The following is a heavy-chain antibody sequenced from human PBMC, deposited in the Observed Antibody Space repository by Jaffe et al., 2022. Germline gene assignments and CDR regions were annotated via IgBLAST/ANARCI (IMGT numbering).Heavy chain of an antibody. Sequence: QVQVVESGGGVVQPGGSLRLSCAASGFTFSRYNMHWVRQAPGKGLEWVAFILYDGRGQYYGDSVRGRFTISRDNSKNTLYLQMNSLRPEDTAVYYCVKDDDHYGGDYWGQGTLVTVSS. V-gene: IGHV3-30*02. CDR3: VKDDDHYGGDY. CDR2: ILYDGRGQ. CDR1: GFTFSRYN. D-gene: IGHD4-17*01. J-gene: IGHJ4*02.